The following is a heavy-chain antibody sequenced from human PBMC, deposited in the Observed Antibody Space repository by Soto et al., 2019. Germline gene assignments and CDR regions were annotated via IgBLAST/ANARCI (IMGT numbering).Heavy chain of an antibody. CDR3: ARLNGGEYSSPYYDILTGYSYYFDY. CDR1: GYSFTSYW. V-gene: IGHV5-51*01. Sequence: GESLKISCKGSGYSFTSYWIGWVRQMPGKGLEWMGIIYPGDSDTRYSPSFQGQVTISADKSISTAYLQWSSLKASDTAMYYCARLNGGEYSSPYYDILTGYSYYFDYWGQGTLVTVSS. CDR2: IYPGDSDT. J-gene: IGHJ4*02. D-gene: IGHD3-9*01.